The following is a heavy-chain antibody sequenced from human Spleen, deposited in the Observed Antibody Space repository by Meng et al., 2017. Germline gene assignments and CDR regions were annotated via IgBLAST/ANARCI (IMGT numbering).Heavy chain of an antibody. CDR3: ARRSGPEDAFDI. J-gene: IGHJ3*02. Sequence: GESLKISCKGSGYSFASFWIAWVRQMPGKGLEWMGIINPGDSETRYSPSFQGQVAISADRSVSTGYLQWSSLKASDTAMYYCARRSGPEDAFDIWGQGKMVNVSS. D-gene: IGHD1-14*01. CDR1: GYSFASFW. CDR2: INPGDSET. V-gene: IGHV5-51*01.